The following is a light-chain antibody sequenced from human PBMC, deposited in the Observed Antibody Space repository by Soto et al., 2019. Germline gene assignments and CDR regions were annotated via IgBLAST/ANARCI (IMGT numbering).Light chain of an antibody. Sequence: IQLTQSPSSLSASVGDRVTITCRASQGISSYLAWYQQKPGKAPKLLINAASTLQSGVPSRFSGSGSGTDFTLTISSLQPEDFATYYCQQLNSYPFTFGGGTKVEIK. CDR2: AAS. CDR3: QQLNSYPFT. J-gene: IGKJ4*01. V-gene: IGKV1-9*01. CDR1: QGISSY.